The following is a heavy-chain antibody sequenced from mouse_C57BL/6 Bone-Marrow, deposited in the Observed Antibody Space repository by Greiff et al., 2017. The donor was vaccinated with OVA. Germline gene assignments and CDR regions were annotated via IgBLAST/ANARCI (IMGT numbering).Heavy chain of an antibody. CDR2: IYPGGGYT. V-gene: IGHV1-63*01. Sequence: QVQLQQSGAELVRPGTSVKMSCKASGYTFTNYWIGWAKQRPGHGLEWIGDIYPGGGYTNYNEKFKGKATLTADKSSSTAYMQFSSLTSEDSAIYYCARTAQALYYAMDYWGQGTSVTVSS. D-gene: IGHD3-2*02. CDR3: ARTAQALYYAMDY. J-gene: IGHJ4*01. CDR1: GYTFTNYW.